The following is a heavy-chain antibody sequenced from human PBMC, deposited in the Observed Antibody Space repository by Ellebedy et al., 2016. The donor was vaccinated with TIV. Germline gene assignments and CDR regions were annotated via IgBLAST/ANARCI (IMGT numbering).Heavy chain of an antibody. V-gene: IGHV1-18*04. J-gene: IGHJ6*02. Sequence: ASVKVSXXASGYTFTSYGISWVRQAPGQGLEWMGWISAYNGNTNYAQKLQGRVTMTTDTSTSTAYMELRSLRSDDTAVYYCARETFDYDFWSGYLRRGYYYYGMDVWGQGTTVTVSS. D-gene: IGHD3-3*01. CDR3: ARETFDYDFWSGYLRRGYYYYGMDV. CDR1: GYTFTSYG. CDR2: ISAYNGNT.